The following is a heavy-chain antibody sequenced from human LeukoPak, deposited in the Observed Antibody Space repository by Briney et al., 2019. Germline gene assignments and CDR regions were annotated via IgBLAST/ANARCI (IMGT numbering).Heavy chain of an antibody. V-gene: IGHV4-61*02. Sequence: PSETLSLTCTVSGGSISSGGYYWSWIRQPAGKGLEWIGRIYTSGSTNYNPSLKSRVTISVDTSKNQFSLKLSSVTAADTAVYYCARGPEDYDYVWGSYRSSDAFDIWGQGTMVTVSS. J-gene: IGHJ3*02. CDR1: GGSISSGGYY. CDR2: IYTSGST. D-gene: IGHD3-16*02. CDR3: ARGPEDYDYVWGSYRSSDAFDI.